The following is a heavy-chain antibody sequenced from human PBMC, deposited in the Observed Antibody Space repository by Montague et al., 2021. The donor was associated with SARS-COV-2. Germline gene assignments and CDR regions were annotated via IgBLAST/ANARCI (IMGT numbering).Heavy chain of an antibody. CDR1: GGSISRYY. CDR3: ARTGLGDYDILTGYTVNAFDI. D-gene: IGHD3-9*01. Sequence: SETLSLTCTVSGGSISRYYWSWIRQPPGKGLEWIGYIYYSGSTNCNPSLKSRVTISVDTSKNQFSLKLSSVTAADTAVYYCARTGLGDYDILTGYTVNAFDIWGQGTMVTVSS. CDR2: IYYSGST. J-gene: IGHJ3*02. V-gene: IGHV4-59*01.